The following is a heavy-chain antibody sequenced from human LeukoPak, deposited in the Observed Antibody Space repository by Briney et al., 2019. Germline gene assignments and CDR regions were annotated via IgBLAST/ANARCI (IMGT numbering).Heavy chain of an antibody. Sequence: ASVKVSCKASGYTFTDYGLSWVRLAPGQGLEWMGWISVYNGNTIYAQKFQGRLTVTTDTSTSTAYMELRSLRSDDTAVYYCAREGITGTTYWFDPWGQGTLVTVSS. J-gene: IGHJ5*02. V-gene: IGHV1-18*01. CDR2: ISVYNGNT. CDR3: AREGITGTTYWFDP. CDR1: GYTFTDYG. D-gene: IGHD1-20*01.